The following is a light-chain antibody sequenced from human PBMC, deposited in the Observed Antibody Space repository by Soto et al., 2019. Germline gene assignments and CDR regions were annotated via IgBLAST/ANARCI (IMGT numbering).Light chain of an antibody. CDR3: QQYNSWPLT. J-gene: IGKJ4*01. CDR1: QSVSNN. CDR2: GAS. V-gene: IGKV3-15*01. Sequence: EILMTQSPATLSVSPGERATLSCRASQSVSNNLAWYQQKPGQAPRLLIYGASTRATGIPARFSGSGSGTEFTITISSLQSEDFAVYYCQQYNSWPLTFGGGTKVEIK.